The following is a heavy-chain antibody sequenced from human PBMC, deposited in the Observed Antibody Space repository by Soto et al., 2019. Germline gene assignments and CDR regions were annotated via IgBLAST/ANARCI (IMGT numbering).Heavy chain of an antibody. CDR3: ARTSYCSSTSCYGSYYYYGMDV. Sequence: GESLKISCKGSGYSFTSYGSSWVRQMPGKGLEWMGIIYPGDSDTRYSPSFQGQVTISADKSISTAYLQWSSLKASDTAMYYCARTSYCSSTSCYGSYYYYGMDVWGQGTTVTVSS. D-gene: IGHD2-2*01. V-gene: IGHV5-51*01. J-gene: IGHJ6*02. CDR2: IYPGDSDT. CDR1: GYSFTSYG.